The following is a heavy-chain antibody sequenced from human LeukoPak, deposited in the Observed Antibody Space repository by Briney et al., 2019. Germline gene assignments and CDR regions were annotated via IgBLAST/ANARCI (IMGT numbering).Heavy chain of an antibody. CDR2: IIPIFGTA. CDR3: ASNKVEYQLPPKYYYYYMDV. J-gene: IGHJ6*03. Sequence: ASVKVSCKASGGTFSSYAISWVRQAPGQGLEWMGGIIPIFGTANYAQKFQGRVTITADESTSTAYMELSSLRSEDTAVYYCASNKVEYQLPPKYYYYYMDVWGKGTTVTISS. CDR1: GGTFSSYA. D-gene: IGHD2-2*01. V-gene: IGHV1-69*13.